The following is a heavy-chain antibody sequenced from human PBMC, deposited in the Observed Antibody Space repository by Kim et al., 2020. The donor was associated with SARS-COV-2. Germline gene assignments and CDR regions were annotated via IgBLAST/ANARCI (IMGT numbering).Heavy chain of an antibody. CDR3: AKGVVATSNAYWYFDL. CDR1: GFTFSSYA. J-gene: IGHJ2*01. Sequence: GGSLRLSCAASGFTFSSYAMSWVRQAPGKGLEWVSAISGSGGSTYYADSVKGRFTISRDNSKNTLYLQMNSLRAEDTAVYYCAKGVVATSNAYWYFDLWGRGTLVTVSS. CDR2: ISGSGGST. V-gene: IGHV3-23*01. D-gene: IGHD2-15*01.